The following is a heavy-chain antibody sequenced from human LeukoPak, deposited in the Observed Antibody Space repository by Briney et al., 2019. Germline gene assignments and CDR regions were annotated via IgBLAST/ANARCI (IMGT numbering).Heavy chain of an antibody. V-gene: IGHV3-33*01. J-gene: IGHJ4*02. CDR3: ARDSGSYYMDY. CDR1: GFTFSSYG. D-gene: IGHD1-26*01. CDR2: IWYDGSNK. Sequence: GGSLRLSCAASGFTFSSYGMHWVRQAPGKGLEWVAVIWYDGSNKYYADSVKGRFTISRDNSKNTLYLQMNSLRAEDTAVYYCARDSGSYYMDYWGQGTLVTDSS.